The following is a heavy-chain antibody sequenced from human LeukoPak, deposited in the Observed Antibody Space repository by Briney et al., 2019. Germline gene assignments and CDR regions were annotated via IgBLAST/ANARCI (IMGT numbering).Heavy chain of an antibody. V-gene: IGHV3-30*03. Sequence: GGSLRLSCAASGFTFSSYGMHWVRQAPGKGLEWVAVISYDGSNKYYADSVKGRFTISRDNSKNTLYLQMNSLRAEDTAVYYCAVTVLTFRGMDVWGQGTTVTVSS. J-gene: IGHJ6*02. CDR2: ISYDGSNK. CDR1: GFTFSSYG. CDR3: AVTVLTFRGMDV. D-gene: IGHD4-17*01.